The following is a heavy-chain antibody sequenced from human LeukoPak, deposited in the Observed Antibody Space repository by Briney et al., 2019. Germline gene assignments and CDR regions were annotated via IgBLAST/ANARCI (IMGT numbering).Heavy chain of an antibody. CDR2: IIPIFGTA. Sequence: SVKLSCKASGGTFSSYAISWVRHAPGQGLEWMGGIIPIFGTASYAQKFQGRVTITADESTSTAYMELSSLRSEDTAVYYGARGVSTSPHANWFDPSGQGTLVTVSS. CDR3: ARGVSTSPHANWFDP. J-gene: IGHJ5*02. V-gene: IGHV1-69*13. CDR1: GGTFSSYA. D-gene: IGHD2-2*01.